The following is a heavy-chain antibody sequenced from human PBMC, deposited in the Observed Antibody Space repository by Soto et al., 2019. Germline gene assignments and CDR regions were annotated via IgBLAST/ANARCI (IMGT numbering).Heavy chain of an antibody. J-gene: IGHJ5*02. CDR3: ALTYYYGSGSYNEWFDP. V-gene: IGHV1-69*13. CDR1: GGTFSSYA. D-gene: IGHD3-10*01. Sequence: SVKVSCKASGGTFSSYAISWVRQAPGQGLEWMGGIIPIFGTANYAQKFQGRVTITADESTSTAYMELSSLRSEDTAVYYCALTYYYGSGSYNEWFDPWGQGTLATVSS. CDR2: IIPIFGTA.